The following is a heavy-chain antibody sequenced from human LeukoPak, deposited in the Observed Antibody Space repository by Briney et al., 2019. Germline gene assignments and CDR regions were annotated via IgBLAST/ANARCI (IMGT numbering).Heavy chain of an antibody. J-gene: IGHJ4*02. CDR1: GGSFSGYY. V-gene: IGHV4-34*01. D-gene: IGHD5-18*01. CDR3: ARSRSYGLSHFDY. Sequence: SETLSLTCAVYGGSFSGYYWSWIRQPPGKGLEWIGEINHSGSTNYNPSLKSRVTISVDTSKNQFSLKLSSVTAADTAVYYCARSRSYGLSHFDYWGQGTLVTVSS. CDR2: INHSGST.